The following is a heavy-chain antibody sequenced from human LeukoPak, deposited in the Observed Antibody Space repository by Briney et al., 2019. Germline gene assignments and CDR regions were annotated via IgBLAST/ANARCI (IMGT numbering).Heavy chain of an antibody. D-gene: IGHD4-11*01. CDR2: MYYSGST. Sequence: PSETLSLTCTVSGGSISSSSYYWGWIRQPPGKGLEWIGSMYYSGSTYYNPSLKSRVTISVDTSKNQFSLKLSSVTAADTAVYYCARDFRTPATVTTWWEGAFDIWGQGTMVTVSS. J-gene: IGHJ3*02. CDR1: GGSISSSSYY. V-gene: IGHV4-39*07. CDR3: ARDFRTPATVTTWWEGAFDI.